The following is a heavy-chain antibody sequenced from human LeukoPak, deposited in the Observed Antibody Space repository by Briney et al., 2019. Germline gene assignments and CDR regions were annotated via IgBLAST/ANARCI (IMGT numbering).Heavy chain of an antibody. CDR2: INPNSGGT. Sequence: ASVKVSCKXSGYTFTGYYMHWVRQAPRQGLEWMGRINPNSGGTNYAQKFQGGVTMTRDTSISTAYMELSRLRSDDTAVYYCARVRIRQNLNWFDPWGQGTLVTVSS. D-gene: IGHD1-14*01. V-gene: IGHV1-2*06. CDR1: GYTFTGYY. J-gene: IGHJ5*02. CDR3: ARVRIRQNLNWFDP.